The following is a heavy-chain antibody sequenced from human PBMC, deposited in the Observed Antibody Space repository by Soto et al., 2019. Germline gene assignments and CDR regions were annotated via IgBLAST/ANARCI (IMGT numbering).Heavy chain of an antibody. J-gene: IGHJ6*02. CDR2: INPKSGGT. CDR3: ARGDSTDCSNGVCSFFYNHDMDV. D-gene: IGHD2-8*01. V-gene: IGHV1-2*04. CDR1: GYSFTDYH. Sequence: ASVKVSCKASGYSFTDYHIHWVRQAPGQGLEWLGRINPKSGGTSTAQKFQGWVTVTTDTSISTASMELTRLTSDDTAIYYCARGDSTDCSNGVCSFFYNHDMDVWGQGTTVTVSS.